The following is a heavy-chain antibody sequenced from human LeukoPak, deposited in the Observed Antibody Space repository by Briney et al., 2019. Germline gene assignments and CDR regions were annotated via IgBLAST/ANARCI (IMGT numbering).Heavy chain of an antibody. CDR2: ISYDGSNK. CDR3: ARDVYGMDV. Sequence: GGSLRLSCAASGFTFSSYAMHWVRQAPGKGLEWVAVISYDGSNKYYADSVKGRFTISRDNSKNTLYLQMNSLRAEDTAVYYCARDVYGMDVWGKGTTVIVSS. V-gene: IGHV3-30*04. J-gene: IGHJ6*04. CDR1: GFTFSSYA.